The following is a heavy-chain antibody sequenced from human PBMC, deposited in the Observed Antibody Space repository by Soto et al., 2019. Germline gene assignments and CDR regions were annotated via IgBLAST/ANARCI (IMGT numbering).Heavy chain of an antibody. CDR1: GYSISSGYY. CDR2: IYHSGTP. Sequence: PSETLSLTCVGSGYSISSGYYWGWIRQPPGKGLEWIGSIYHSGTPYYNPSLKSRVTISLDTSRNQFSLKLTSVTAADTAVYYCARSLLTSSWYAGSWGQGTLVTVSS. CDR3: ARSLLTSSWYAGS. V-gene: IGHV4-38-2*01. J-gene: IGHJ5*02. D-gene: IGHD6-13*01.